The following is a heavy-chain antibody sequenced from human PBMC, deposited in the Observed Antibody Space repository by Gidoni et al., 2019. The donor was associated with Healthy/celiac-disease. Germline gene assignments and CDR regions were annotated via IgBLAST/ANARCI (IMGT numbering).Heavy chain of an antibody. CDR2: ISYDGSNK. Sequence: QVQLVESGGGVVQPGRSLRLSCAASGFTFSSYGMHWVRQAPGKGLEWVAVISYDGSNKYYADSVKGRFTISRDNSKNTLYLQMNSLRAEDTAVYYCAKPPKLGGDSSSWYGVDYWGQGTLVTVSS. J-gene: IGHJ4*02. D-gene: IGHD6-13*01. CDR1: GFTFSSYG. CDR3: AKPPKLGGDSSSWYGVDY. V-gene: IGHV3-30*18.